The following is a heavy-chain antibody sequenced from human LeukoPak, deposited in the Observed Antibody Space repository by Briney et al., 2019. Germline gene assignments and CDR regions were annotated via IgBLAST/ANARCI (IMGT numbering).Heavy chain of an antibody. J-gene: IGHJ4*02. CDR1: DFPFIGYT. CDR3: AKGDY. CDR2: IRYDGNNK. Sequence: GGSLRLSCAASDFPFIGYTMHWVRQAPGKGLEWVAFIRYDGNNKYYADSVKGRFTISRDNSKNTLYLQMNSLRAEDTAVYYCAKGDYWGQGTLVTVSS. V-gene: IGHV3-30*02.